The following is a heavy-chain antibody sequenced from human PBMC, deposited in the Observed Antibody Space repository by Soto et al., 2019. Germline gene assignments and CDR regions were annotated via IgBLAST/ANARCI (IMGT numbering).Heavy chain of an antibody. Sequence: TSETLSLTCTVSGGSINNHYWSWIRQPPGKGLEWIGYIYCTGSTNYNPSLESRVTMSVDTSKNRFSLKLTSLTAADTAMYYCTRSILPSYWGQGTLVTVSS. CDR2: IYCTGST. V-gene: IGHV4-59*11. CDR1: GGSINNHY. J-gene: IGHJ4*02. CDR3: TRSILPSY. D-gene: IGHD6-6*01.